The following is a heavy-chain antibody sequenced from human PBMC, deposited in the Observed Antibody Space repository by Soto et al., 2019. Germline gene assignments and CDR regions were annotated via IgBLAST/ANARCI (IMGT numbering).Heavy chain of an antibody. CDR2: ISGSGNTT. J-gene: IGHJ4*02. CDR3: ARDYSSYGPFDY. V-gene: IGHV3-48*01. Sequence: GGSLRLSCAASGFTFSSYAMSWVRQAPGKGLEWVSVISGSGNTTYYADSVKGRFTISRDNAKNSLYLQMNSLRAEDTAVYYCARDYSSYGPFDYWGQGTLVTVSS. D-gene: IGHD5-18*01. CDR1: GFTFSSYA.